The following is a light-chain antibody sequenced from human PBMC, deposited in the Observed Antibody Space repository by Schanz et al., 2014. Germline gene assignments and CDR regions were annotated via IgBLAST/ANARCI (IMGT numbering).Light chain of an antibody. CDR3: SSYTSTKTLV. J-gene: IGLJ2*01. Sequence: HSALTQPASVSGSPGQSITISCTGTGSDVGGYKYVSWYQLHPGKAPKLMIYEVNQRPSGVPDRFSGSKSGNTASLTISGLQPEDEGDYYCSSYTSTKTLVFGGGTKLPVL. CDR2: EVN. V-gene: IGLV2-14*01. CDR1: GSDVGGYKY.